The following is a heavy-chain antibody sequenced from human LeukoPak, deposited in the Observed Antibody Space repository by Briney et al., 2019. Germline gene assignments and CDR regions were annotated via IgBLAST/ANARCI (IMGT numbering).Heavy chain of an antibody. Sequence: GRSLRLSCAASGFTFSSYAMHWVRQAPGKGLEWVAVISYDGSNKYYADSVKGRFTISRDNSKNTLYLQMNSLRAEDTAVYYCARDEGYYGSGSRLGYWGQGTLVTVSS. V-gene: IGHV3-30-3*01. CDR3: ARDEGYYGSGSRLGY. D-gene: IGHD3-10*01. CDR2: ISYDGSNK. CDR1: GFTFSSYA. J-gene: IGHJ4*02.